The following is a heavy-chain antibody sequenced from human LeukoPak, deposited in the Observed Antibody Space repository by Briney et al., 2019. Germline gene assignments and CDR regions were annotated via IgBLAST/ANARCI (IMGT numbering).Heavy chain of an antibody. J-gene: IGHJ3*02. CDR2: ITGSGGNT. CDR3: AKVRSPTVVTQLNAFDI. CDR1: GFTFSSYA. Sequence: PGESLRLSCAASGFTFSSYAMSRVRQAPGKGLEWVSAITGSGGNTYYADSVKGRFTVSRDNSKNTLFLQMKSLRADDTAVYYCAKVRSPTVVTQLNAFDIWGQGTMVTVSS. V-gene: IGHV3-23*01. D-gene: IGHD4-23*01.